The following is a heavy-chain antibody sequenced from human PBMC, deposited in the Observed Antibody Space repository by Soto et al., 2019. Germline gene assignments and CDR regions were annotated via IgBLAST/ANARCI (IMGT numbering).Heavy chain of an antibody. D-gene: IGHD2-15*01. CDR3: ARALYCSGGSCSTLRGMDV. CDR2: IYHIGST. V-gene: IGHV4-38-2*01. CDR1: GYSTSSGYY. J-gene: IGHJ6*02. Sequence: PSETLSLTCAVSGYSTSSGYYWGWIRQPPGKGLEWIGTIYHIGSTYYNPSLKSRVTISVDTSKNQFSLKLNSVTAADTAVYYCARALYCSGGSCSTLRGMDVWGLGTTVIFS.